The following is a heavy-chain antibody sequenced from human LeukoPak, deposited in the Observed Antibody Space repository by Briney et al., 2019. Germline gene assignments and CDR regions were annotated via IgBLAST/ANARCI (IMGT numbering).Heavy chain of an antibody. Sequence: GGSLRLSCAASGFTFSSSWMSWVRQAPGKGLEWVSYISSSSSPIYYADSVKGRFTISRDNAKNSLFLQMNSLRADDTAVYYCAGQYSYDSRGFDYWGQGTLVTVSS. CDR3: AGQYSYDSRGFDY. CDR1: GFTFSSSW. J-gene: IGHJ4*02. V-gene: IGHV3-48*01. CDR2: ISSSSSPI. D-gene: IGHD3-22*01.